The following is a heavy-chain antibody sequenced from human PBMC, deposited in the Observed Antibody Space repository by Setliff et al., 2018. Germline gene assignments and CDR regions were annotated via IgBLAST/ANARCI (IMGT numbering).Heavy chain of an antibody. CDR3: ATFRGYTYGYDY. V-gene: IGHV1-69*05. Sequence: SVKVSCKASGGTFSNYGVSWVRQAPGQGLEWMGGTIPLFGTTDYAQKFHGRVTMTTDASTNTAYMELRSLGSDDTAVYYCATFRGYTYGYDYWGQGTLVTVSS. J-gene: IGHJ4*02. CDR1: GGTFSNYG. D-gene: IGHD5-18*01. CDR2: TIPLFGTT.